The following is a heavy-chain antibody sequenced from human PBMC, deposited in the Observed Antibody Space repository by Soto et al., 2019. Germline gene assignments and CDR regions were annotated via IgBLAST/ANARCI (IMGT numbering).Heavy chain of an antibody. Sequence: KPSETLSLTCTVSGGSISSGGYYWSWIRQHPGKGLEWIGYIYYSGSTYYNPSLKSRVTISVDTSKNQFSLKLSSVTAADTAVYYCARDMGYYYDSSGYIRDAFDIWGQGTMVTVSS. D-gene: IGHD3-22*01. CDR3: ARDMGYYYDSSGYIRDAFDI. V-gene: IGHV4-31*03. CDR1: GGSISSGGYY. CDR2: IYYSGST. J-gene: IGHJ3*02.